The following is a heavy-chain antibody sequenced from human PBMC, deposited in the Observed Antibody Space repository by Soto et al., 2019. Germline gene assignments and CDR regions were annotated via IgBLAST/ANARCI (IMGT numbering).Heavy chain of an antibody. CDR1: GFTFSSYG. Sequence: GGSLRLSCAASGFTFSSYGMHWVRQAPGKGLEWVAVISYDGSNKYYADSVKGRFTISRDNSKNTLYLQMNSLRAEDTAVYYCAKAVLRRNWFDPWGQGTLVTVSS. D-gene: IGHD2-15*01. CDR3: AKAVLRRNWFDP. J-gene: IGHJ5*02. V-gene: IGHV3-30*18. CDR2: ISYDGSNK.